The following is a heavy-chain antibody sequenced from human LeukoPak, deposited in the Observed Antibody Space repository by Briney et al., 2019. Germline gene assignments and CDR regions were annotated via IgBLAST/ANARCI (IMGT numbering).Heavy chain of an antibody. CDR1: GGSVSSGSYY. CDR2: IYYSGST. J-gene: IGHJ4*02. D-gene: IGHD2-15*01. CDR3: ARGYCSGGSCYSGDY. Sequence: SETLSLTCTVSGGSVSSGSYYWSWIRQPPGTGLEWIVYIYYSGSTNYNPSLKSRVTISVDTSKNQFSLKLSSVTAADTAVYYCARGYCSGGSCYSGDYWGQGTLVTVSS. V-gene: IGHV4-61*01.